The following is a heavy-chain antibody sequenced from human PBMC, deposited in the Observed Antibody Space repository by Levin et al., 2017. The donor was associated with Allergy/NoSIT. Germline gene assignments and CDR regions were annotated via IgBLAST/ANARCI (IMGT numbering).Heavy chain of an antibody. D-gene: IGHD3-22*01. CDR3: ARDSNYYDSGDYKDAFDI. V-gene: IGHV3-7*01. J-gene: IGHJ3*02. CDR1: GFTFSSYW. CDR2: IKEDGSDK. Sequence: PGGSLRLSCAASGFTFSSYWMTWVRQAPGEGLEWVANIKEDGSDKYYMDSVKGRFTISRDNAKNSLYLQMNSLRAEDAAVYYCARDSNYYDSGDYKDAFDIWGQGTLVTVSS.